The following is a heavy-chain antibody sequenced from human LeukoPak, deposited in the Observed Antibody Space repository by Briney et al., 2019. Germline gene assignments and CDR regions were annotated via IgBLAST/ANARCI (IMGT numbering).Heavy chain of an antibody. CDR2: MNPNSCNT. CDR1: GYTFTSYD. CDR3: ARGYYDFWSGPTIDY. D-gene: IGHD3-3*01. V-gene: IGHV1-8*01. Sequence: ASVKVSCKASGYTFTSYDINWVRQPTGQGLEWMGWMNPNSCNTGYAQKFQGRVTMTRNTSISTAYMELSSLRSEDTAVYYCARGYYDFWSGPTIDYWGQGTLVTVSS. J-gene: IGHJ4*02.